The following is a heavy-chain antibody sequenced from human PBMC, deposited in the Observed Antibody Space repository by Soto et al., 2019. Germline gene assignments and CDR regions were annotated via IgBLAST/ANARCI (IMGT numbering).Heavy chain of an antibody. D-gene: IGHD3-3*01. CDR2: INHSGST. CDR3: ARGHSVLRFLEWLSNNNWFDP. V-gene: IGHV4-34*01. CDR1: GGSFSGYY. J-gene: IGHJ5*02. Sequence: PXETLALSCAVSGGSFSGYYRRWIRQPPGKGLEWIGEINHSGSTNYNPSLKSRVTISVDTTKNQFSLKLSSVTAADTAVYYCARGHSVLRFLEWLSNNNWFDPWGQGTLVTVSS.